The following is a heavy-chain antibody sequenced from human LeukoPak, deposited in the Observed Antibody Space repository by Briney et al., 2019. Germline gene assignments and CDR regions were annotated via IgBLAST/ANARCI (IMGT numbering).Heavy chain of an antibody. Sequence: PGGSLTLSCAASGFTFSSSTMDWVRQAPGKGLEWVSSISRSGTSIYYADSLRGRFTISRDNAKNSLYLQMNSLGVDDTAVYYCAKEGRSTTPGYWGQGTLVTVSS. CDR2: ISRSGTSI. V-gene: IGHV3-21*01. J-gene: IGHJ4*02. CDR1: GFTFSSST. D-gene: IGHD6-13*01. CDR3: AKEGRSTTPGY.